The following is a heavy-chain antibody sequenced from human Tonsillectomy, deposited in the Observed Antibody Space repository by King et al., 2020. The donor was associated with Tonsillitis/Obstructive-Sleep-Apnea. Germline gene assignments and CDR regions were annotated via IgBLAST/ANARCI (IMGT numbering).Heavy chain of an antibody. CDR2: IYYSGST. CDR3: ARRGYSSSSGLPAFFDY. D-gene: IGHD6-6*01. V-gene: IGHV4-39*01. CDR1: GGSISSSSYY. Sequence: QLQESGPGLVKPSETLSLTCTVSGGSISSSSYYWDWIRQPPGKGLEWIGSIYYSGSTYYNSSLKSRVTISVDTSKNQFSLKLSSVTAADTAVYYCARRGYSSSSGLPAFFDYGGQGTLVTVSS. J-gene: IGHJ4*02.